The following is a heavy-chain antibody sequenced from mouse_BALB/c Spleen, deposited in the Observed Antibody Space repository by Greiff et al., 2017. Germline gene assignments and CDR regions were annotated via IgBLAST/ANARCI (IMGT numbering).Heavy chain of an antibody. CDR1: GFTFTDYY. Sequence: DVMLVESGGGLVQPGGSLRLSCATSGFTFTDYYMSWVRQPPGKALEWLGFIRNKANGYTTEYSASVKGRFTISRDNYQSILYLQMNTLRAEDSATYYCARDNWGFAYWGQGTLVTVSA. CDR2: IRNKANGYTT. CDR3: ARDNWGFAY. V-gene: IGHV7-3*02. J-gene: IGHJ3*01. D-gene: IGHD4-1*01.